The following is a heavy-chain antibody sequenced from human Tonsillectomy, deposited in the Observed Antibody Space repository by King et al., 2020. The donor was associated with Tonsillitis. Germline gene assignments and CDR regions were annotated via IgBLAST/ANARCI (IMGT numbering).Heavy chain of an antibody. J-gene: IGHJ4*02. V-gene: IGHV3-53*01. CDR3: ARDGRFKDKYYFDY. D-gene: IGHD1-1*01. CDR2: IYSGGST. CDR1: GFTVSSNY. Sequence: DVQLVESGGGLIQPGGSLRLSCAASGFTVSSNYMSWVRQAPGKGLEWVSVIYSGGSTYYADSVKGRFTISRDNSKNTLYLQMNSLRAEDTAVYYCARDGRFKDKYYFDYWGQGTLVTVSS.